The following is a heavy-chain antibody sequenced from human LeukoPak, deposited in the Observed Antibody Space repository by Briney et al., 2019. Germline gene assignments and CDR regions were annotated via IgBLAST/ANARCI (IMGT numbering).Heavy chain of an antibody. Sequence: PSGTLSLTCVVSGGSISSINWWSWVRQPPGKGLEWIGEIYHTGSTNCNPSLKSRVTISVDKSNNQFSLRLSSVTAADTAVYYCARVRGKYNSGLYYFDYWGQGTPVTVSS. CDR1: GGSISSINW. CDR2: IYHTGST. V-gene: IGHV4-4*02. J-gene: IGHJ4*02. D-gene: IGHD6-19*01. CDR3: ARVRGKYNSGLYYFDY.